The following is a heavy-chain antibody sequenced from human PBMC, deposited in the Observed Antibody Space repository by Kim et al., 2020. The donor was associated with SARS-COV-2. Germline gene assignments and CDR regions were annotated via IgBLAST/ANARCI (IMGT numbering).Heavy chain of an antibody. V-gene: IGHV3-30*03. Sequence: GGSLRLSCAASGFTFSSSGMHWVRQAPGKGPEWVTVISNDGSKKYYAHSVKGRFTISRDNFKNTLYLQMNSLRAEDTAVYYCARAFSGGFNYWGQGTLVTVSS. CDR3: ARAFSGGFNY. J-gene: IGHJ4*02. D-gene: IGHD1-26*01. CDR2: ISNDGSKK. CDR1: GFTFSSSG.